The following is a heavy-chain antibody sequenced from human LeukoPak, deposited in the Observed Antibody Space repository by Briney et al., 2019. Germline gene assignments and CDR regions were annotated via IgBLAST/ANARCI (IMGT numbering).Heavy chain of an antibody. CDR3: ARSVGYCSSTSCYRWFDP. CDR1: GGSISSYY. V-gene: IGHV4-59*01. J-gene: IGHJ5*02. Sequence: SETLSLTCTVSGGSISSYYWSWIRQPPGKGLEWIGYIYYSGSTNYNPSLKSRVTISVDTSKNQFSLKLSSVTAADTAVYYCARSVGYCSSTSCYRWFDPWGQGTLVTVSS. CDR2: IYYSGST. D-gene: IGHD2-2*01.